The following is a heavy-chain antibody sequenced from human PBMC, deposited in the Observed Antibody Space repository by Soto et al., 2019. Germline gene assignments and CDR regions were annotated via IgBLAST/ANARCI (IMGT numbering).Heavy chain of an antibody. V-gene: IGHV1-69*01. J-gene: IGHJ4*02. CDR1: GGSFSDFA. CDR3: ARGAIVAVPAALSSYHDYTNYRFDS. D-gene: IGHD2-15*01. Sequence: QVQLAQSGAEMTKPGSSVKVSCRASGGSFSDFAFSWVRQAPGQGLEWMGGIIPMFAATKYAQRLQDRVTITADDSTNTVDLALNSLTSEATAIYYCARGAIVAVPAALSSYHDYTNYRFDSWGQGTLVTVSS. CDR2: IIPMFAAT.